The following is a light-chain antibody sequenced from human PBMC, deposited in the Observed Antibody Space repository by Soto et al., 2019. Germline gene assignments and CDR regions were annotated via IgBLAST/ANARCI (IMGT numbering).Light chain of an antibody. CDR3: EQYGSSPRT. V-gene: IGKV3-20*01. J-gene: IGKJ1*01. CDR2: GIS. Sequence: EVVSSQSPCTLAWCPRARANLSCRASQSVSSNYFAWYQQKPGQAPRLLIYGISSRATGIPDRFSGSGSGTDFTLTISRLEPEDFAVYYCEQYGSSPRTFGQGTKAHIK. CDR1: QSVSSNY.